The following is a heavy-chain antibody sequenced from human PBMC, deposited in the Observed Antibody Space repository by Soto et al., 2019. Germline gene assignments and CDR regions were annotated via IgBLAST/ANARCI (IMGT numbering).Heavy chain of an antibody. D-gene: IGHD6-19*01. Sequence: GGSLRLSCAASGFTFSSYGMHWVRQAPGKGLEWVAVISYDGSNKYYADSVKGRFTISRDNSKNTLYLQMNSLRAEETAVYYCAKDKGGVAVAGCDYWGQGTLVTVSS. V-gene: IGHV3-30*18. CDR1: GFTFSSYG. CDR3: AKDKGGVAVAGCDY. CDR2: ISYDGSNK. J-gene: IGHJ4*02.